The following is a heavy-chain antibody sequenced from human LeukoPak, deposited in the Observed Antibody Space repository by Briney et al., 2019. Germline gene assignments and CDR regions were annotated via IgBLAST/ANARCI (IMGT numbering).Heavy chain of an antibody. D-gene: IGHD6-6*01. J-gene: IGHJ6*02. CDR2: ISSSGSTI. CDR1: GFTFSDYY. CDR3: ARTYSSSSPINFYYYGMDV. V-gene: IGHV3-11*01. Sequence: GGSPRLSCAASGFTFSDYYMSWIRQAPGKGLEWVSYISSSGSTIYYADSVKGRVTISRDNTKNSLYLQMNSLRAEDTAVYYCARTYSSSSPINFYYYGMDVWGQGTTVTVSS.